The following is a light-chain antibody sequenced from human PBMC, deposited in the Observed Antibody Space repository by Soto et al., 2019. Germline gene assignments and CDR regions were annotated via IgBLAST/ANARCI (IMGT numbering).Light chain of an antibody. J-gene: IGKJ1*01. V-gene: IGKV3-20*01. CDR3: QKYGSSPRT. Sequence: ELVLTQSPGTLSLSPAARATLSCRSSQSLSSSQLAWYQQKPGQAPRLLIHDASSRATGISDRFTGSGSGTDFTLTITTLEPEEFAVYYCQKYGSSPRTFGIGNKVDI. CDR1: QSLSSSQ. CDR2: DAS.